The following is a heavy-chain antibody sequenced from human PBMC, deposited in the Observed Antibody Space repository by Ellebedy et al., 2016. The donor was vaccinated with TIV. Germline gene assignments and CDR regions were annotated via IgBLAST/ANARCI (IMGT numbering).Heavy chain of an antibody. CDR1: GGTFSSYA. Sequence: SVKVSXXASGGTFSSYAISWVRQAPGQGLEWMGGIIPIFGTANYAQKFQGRVTITADESASTAYMELSSLRSEDTAVYYCARGYYGSGPPVLNWGQGTLVTVSS. V-gene: IGHV1-69*13. CDR3: ARGYYGSGPPVLN. D-gene: IGHD3-10*01. J-gene: IGHJ4*02. CDR2: IIPIFGTA.